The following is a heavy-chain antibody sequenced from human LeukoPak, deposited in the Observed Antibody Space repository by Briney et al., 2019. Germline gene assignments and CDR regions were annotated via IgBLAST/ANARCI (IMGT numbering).Heavy chain of an antibody. D-gene: IGHD3-10*01. CDR2: IYYSGST. V-gene: IGHV4-31*03. CDR1: GGSISSGGYY. CDR3: ARGPPPHRLLWFGELFGWFDP. Sequence: PSETLSLTCTVSGGSISSGGYYWSWIRQHPGKGLEWIGYIYYSGSTYYNPSLKSRVTISVDTSKNQFSLKLSSVTAADTAVYYCARGPPPHRLLWFGELFGWFDPWGQGTLVTVSS. J-gene: IGHJ5*02.